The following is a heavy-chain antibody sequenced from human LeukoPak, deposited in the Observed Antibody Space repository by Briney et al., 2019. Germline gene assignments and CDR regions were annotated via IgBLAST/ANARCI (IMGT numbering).Heavy chain of an antibody. D-gene: IGHD2-21*02. V-gene: IGHV1-46*01. CDR2: INPSGGST. Sequence: ASVKVSCKASGYTFTSYYMHWVRQAPGQGLEWMGIINPSGGSTSYAQKFQGRVTTTRDTSTSTAYMELSRLRSEDTAVYYCARDTHIVVVTTSGAFDIWGQGTMVTVYS. J-gene: IGHJ3*02. CDR3: ARDTHIVVVTTSGAFDI. CDR1: GYTFTSYY.